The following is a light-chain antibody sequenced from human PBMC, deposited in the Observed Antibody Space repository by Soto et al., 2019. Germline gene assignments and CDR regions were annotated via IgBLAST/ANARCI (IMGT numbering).Light chain of an antibody. J-gene: IGKJ5*01. V-gene: IGKV3-15*01. CDR1: QSVSSN. CDR2: GAS. CDR3: QQFRSSPIT. Sequence: EIVMTQSPATLSASPGERATLSCRASQSVSSNLAWYQQKPGQAPRPLIYGASTRATGIPARFSGSGSGTDFTLTISSLQPEDFATYYCQQFRSSPITFGQGTRLETK.